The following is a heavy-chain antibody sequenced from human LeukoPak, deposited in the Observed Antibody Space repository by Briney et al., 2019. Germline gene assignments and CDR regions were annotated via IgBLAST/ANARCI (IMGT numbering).Heavy chain of an antibody. V-gene: IGHV4-34*01. CDR1: GGSFSGYY. D-gene: IGHD5-18*01. J-gene: IGHJ6*03. CDR3: ARTTEGGYTYGYSYYYYMDV. CDR2: INHSGST. Sequence: SETLSLTCAVYGGSFSGYYWSWIRQPPGKGLEWIGEINHSGSTNYNPSLKSRVTISVDTSKNQFSLKLRSVTAADTAVYYCARTTEGGYTYGYSYYYYMDVWGKGTTVTISS.